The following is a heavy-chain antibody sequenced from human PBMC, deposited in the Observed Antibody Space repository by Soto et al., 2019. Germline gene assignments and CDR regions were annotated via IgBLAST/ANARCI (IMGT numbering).Heavy chain of an antibody. CDR1: GYTFTSYD. CDR2: MNPNSGNT. V-gene: IGHV1-8*01. CDR3: GSVTLGYCSSTSCPPSDYAFDI. J-gene: IGHJ3*02. Sequence: QVQLVQSGAEVKKPGASVKVSCKASGYTFTSYDINWVRQATGQGLEWMGWMNPNSGNTGYAQKFQGRVTMTRNTSIITAYIGLSSLRSENTAVYYCGSVTLGYCSSTSCPPSDYAFDIWGQGTIVTGSS. D-gene: IGHD2-2*01.